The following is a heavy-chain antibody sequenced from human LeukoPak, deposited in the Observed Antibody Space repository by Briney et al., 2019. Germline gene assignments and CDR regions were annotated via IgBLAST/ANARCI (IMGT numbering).Heavy chain of an antibody. CDR1: GFTFSSYS. CDR3: ARDPPRVAVAGTDY. Sequence: GGSLRLSCAASGFTFSSYSMNWVRPAPGKGLEWVSSISSSSSYIYYADSVKGRFTISRDNAKNSLYLQMNSLRAEDTAVYYCARDPPRVAVAGTDYWGQGTLVTVSS. V-gene: IGHV3-21*01. CDR2: ISSSSSYI. D-gene: IGHD6-19*01. J-gene: IGHJ4*02.